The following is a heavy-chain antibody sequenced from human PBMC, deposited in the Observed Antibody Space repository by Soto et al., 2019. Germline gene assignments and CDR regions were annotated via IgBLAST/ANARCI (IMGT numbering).Heavy chain of an antibody. Sequence: SETLSLTCAVSGGSISSSNWWSWVRQPPGKGLEWIGEIYHSGSTNHNPSLKSRVTISVDKSKNQFSLKLSSVTAADTAVYYCARVKLAAAGTLDAFDIWGQGTMVT. CDR3: ARVKLAAAGTLDAFDI. CDR1: GGSISSSNW. CDR2: IYHSGST. D-gene: IGHD6-13*01. V-gene: IGHV4-4*02. J-gene: IGHJ3*02.